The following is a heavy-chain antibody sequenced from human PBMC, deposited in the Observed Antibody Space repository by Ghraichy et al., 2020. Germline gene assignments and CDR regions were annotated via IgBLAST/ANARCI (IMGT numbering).Heavy chain of an antibody. CDR3: AREGIAAAGTLKAYYYGMDV. V-gene: IGHV1-2*02. J-gene: IGHJ6*02. CDR2: INPNSGGT. CDR1: GYTFTGYY. Sequence: ASVKVSCKASGYTFTGYYMHWVRQAPGQGLEWMGWINPNSGGTNYAQKFQGRVTMTRDTSISTAYMELSRLRSDDTAVYYCAREGIAAAGTLKAYYYGMDVWGQGTTVTVSS. D-gene: IGHD6-13*01.